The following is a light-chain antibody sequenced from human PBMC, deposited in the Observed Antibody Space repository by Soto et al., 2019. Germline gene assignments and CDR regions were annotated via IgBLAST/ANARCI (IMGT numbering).Light chain of an antibody. CDR1: QSVSSSY. Sequence: EIALTQSPGTLSLSPGERATPSCRASQSVSSSYLAWYQQKPGQAPRLLIYGASSRANGIPDRFSGSGSGTDFTLTISRLEPEDFTVYYCQQYGSSPPYTFGQGTKLEIK. J-gene: IGKJ2*01. V-gene: IGKV3-20*01. CDR2: GAS. CDR3: QQYGSSPPYT.